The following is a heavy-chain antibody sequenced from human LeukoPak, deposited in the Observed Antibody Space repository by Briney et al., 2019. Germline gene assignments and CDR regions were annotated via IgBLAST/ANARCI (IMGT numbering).Heavy chain of an antibody. J-gene: IGHJ4*01. Sequence: PSETLSLTCTVSGGSISSSSYYWAWIRQPPGKGLEWIGYIFSSGNTNYNPSLKSRVTISMDTSKNQFSLQLSSVTAADTAVYYCARPAAIYGDYAFDYWGRGTLVTVSS. CDR3: ARPAAIYGDYAFDY. CDR2: IFSSGNT. CDR1: GGSISSSSYY. V-gene: IGHV4-61*05. D-gene: IGHD4-17*01.